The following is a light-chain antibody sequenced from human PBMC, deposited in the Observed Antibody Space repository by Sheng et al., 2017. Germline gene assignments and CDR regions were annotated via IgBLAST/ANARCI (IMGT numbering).Light chain of an antibody. CDR2: GTS. CDR3: HQYGSSPRT. J-gene: IGKJ1*01. Sequence: EVVMTQSPATLSVSPGERVTLSCRASQSVAGNVAWYQQKPGQAPRLLFYGTSTRATGIPARFSGSGSGTDFTLIITRLEPEDFAVYYCHQYGSSPRTIGQGTKVEVQ. CDR1: QSVAGN. V-gene: IGKV3D-15*01.